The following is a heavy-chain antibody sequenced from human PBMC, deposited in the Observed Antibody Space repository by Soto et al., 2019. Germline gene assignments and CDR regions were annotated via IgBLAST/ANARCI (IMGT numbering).Heavy chain of an antibody. CDR2: ISYDGSNK. CDR3: ARGFSSSSWPMTFDP. D-gene: IGHD6-13*01. CDR1: GFTFSSYA. V-gene: IGHV3-30-3*01. Sequence: HPGGSLRLSCAASGFTFSSYAMHWVRQAPGKGLEWVAVISYDGSNKYYADSVKGRFTISRDNSKNTLYLQMNSLRAEDTAVCYCARGFSSSSWPMTFDPWGQGTLVTVSS. J-gene: IGHJ5*02.